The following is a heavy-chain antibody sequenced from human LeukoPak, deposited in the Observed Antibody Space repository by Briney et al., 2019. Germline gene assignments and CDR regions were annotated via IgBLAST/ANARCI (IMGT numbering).Heavy chain of an antibody. J-gene: IGHJ3*02. CDR1: GYTLTELS. CDR3: ATATGRQYQLLLGFGRRHDAFDI. D-gene: IGHD2-2*01. V-gene: IGHV1-24*01. CDR2: FDPEDGET. Sequence: GASVKVSCKVSGYTLTELSMHWVRQAPGKGLEWMGGFDPEDGETIYAQKFQGRVTMTEDTSTDTAYMELSSLRSEDTAVYYCATATGRQYQLLLGFGRRHDAFDIWGQGTMVTVSS.